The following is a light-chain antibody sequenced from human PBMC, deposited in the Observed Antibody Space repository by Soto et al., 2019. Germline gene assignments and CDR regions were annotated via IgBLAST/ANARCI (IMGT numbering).Light chain of an antibody. V-gene: IGKV1-27*01. CDR1: QGIAPY. Sequence: DVQMTQSPSSLSAFVGDRVTITCRASQGIAPYLAWFQQKPGKVPKLLIYATSTLQSGVPSRFSGSGSGTDFTLTMNCLQPEDVGTYYCQKYNSAPLTFGGGTKVEIK. CDR2: ATS. J-gene: IGKJ4*01. CDR3: QKYNSAPLT.